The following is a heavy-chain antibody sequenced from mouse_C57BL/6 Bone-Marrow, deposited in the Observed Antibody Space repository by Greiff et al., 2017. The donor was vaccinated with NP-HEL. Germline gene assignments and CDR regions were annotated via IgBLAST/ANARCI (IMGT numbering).Heavy chain of an antibody. CDR2: ISSGGSYT. CDR1: GFTFSSYG. CDR3: ARRLRP. D-gene: IGHD1-2*01. J-gene: IGHJ4*01. V-gene: IGHV5-6*02. Sequence: DVHLVESGGDLVKPGGSLKLSCAASGFTFSSYGMSWVRQTPDKRLEWVATISSGGSYTYYPDSVKGRFTISRDNAKNTLYLQMSSLKSEDTAMYYCARRLRPWGQGTSVTVSS.